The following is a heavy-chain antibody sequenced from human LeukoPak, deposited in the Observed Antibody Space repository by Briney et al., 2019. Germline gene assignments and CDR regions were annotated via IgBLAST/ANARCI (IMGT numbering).Heavy chain of an antibody. CDR2: IIPIFGTA. Sequence: VASVKVSCKASGGTFSSYAISWVRQAPGQGLEWMGGIIPIFGTANYAQKFQGRVTITADESTSTAYMELSSLRSEDTAVYYCAREGLGYYGSGSYTFDYWGQGTLVTVSS. V-gene: IGHV1-69*13. D-gene: IGHD3-10*01. CDR1: GGTFSSYA. CDR3: AREGLGYYGSGSYTFDY. J-gene: IGHJ4*02.